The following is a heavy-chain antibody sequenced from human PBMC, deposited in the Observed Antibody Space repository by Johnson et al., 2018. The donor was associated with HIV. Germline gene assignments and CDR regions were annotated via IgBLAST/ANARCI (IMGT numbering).Heavy chain of an antibody. J-gene: IGHJ3*02. V-gene: IGHV3-66*02. CDR2: IYSGGST. CDR3: ARVGTVRDAFDI. D-gene: IGHD7-27*01. CDR1: GFTVSSNY. Sequence: VQLVESGGGLVQPGGSLRLSCAASGFTVSSNYMSWVRQAPGKGLEWVSVIYSGGSTDYADSVRGLTISRDNSKNTLYLQLSSLRSEDTAVYYCARVGTVRDAFDIWGQGTMVTVSS.